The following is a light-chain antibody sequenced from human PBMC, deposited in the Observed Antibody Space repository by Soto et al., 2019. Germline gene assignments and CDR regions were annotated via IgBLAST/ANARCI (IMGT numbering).Light chain of an antibody. CDR3: LQTYSLPVA. CDR1: QSIGSH. Sequence: IQVTQSPSSLSASVGDRVTITCRASQSIGSHLNWYQQQPGTDPNLLIHGASSLQGGVPSRFSGSGSGTDFTLTISTLQPEDAATYYCLQTYSLPVAFGGGTKVES. J-gene: IGKJ4*01. V-gene: IGKV1-39*01. CDR2: GAS.